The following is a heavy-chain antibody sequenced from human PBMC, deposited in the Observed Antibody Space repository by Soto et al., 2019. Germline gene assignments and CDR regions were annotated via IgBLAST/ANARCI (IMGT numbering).Heavy chain of an antibody. J-gene: IGHJ1*01. D-gene: IGHD2-2*01. CDR2: IIPILGIA. CDR1: GGTFSSYT. Sequence: SVKVSCKASGGTFSSYTISWVRQAPGQGLEWMGRIIPILGIANYAQKFQGRVTITADKSTSTAYMELSSLRSEDTAVYYCARDDIVVVPAAKQAKDMEYFQHWGQGTLVTVSS. CDR3: ARDDIVVVPAAKQAKDMEYFQH. V-gene: IGHV1-69*04.